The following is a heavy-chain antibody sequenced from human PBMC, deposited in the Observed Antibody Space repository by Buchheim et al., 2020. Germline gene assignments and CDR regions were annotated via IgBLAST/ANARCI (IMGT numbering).Heavy chain of an antibody. J-gene: IGHJ4*02. CDR3: AKDRAYYYDSSGHHLDDY. CDR2: ISGSGGCT. CDR1: GFTFSSYA. Sequence: EVQLLESGGGLVQPGGSLRLSCAASGFTFSSYAMSWVRQAPGKGLEWVSAISGSGGCTYYADSVKGRFNISRDNSKNTLYLQMNNLRAEDTDVYYCAKDRAYYYDSSGHHLDDYWGQGTL. D-gene: IGHD3-22*01. V-gene: IGHV3-23*01.